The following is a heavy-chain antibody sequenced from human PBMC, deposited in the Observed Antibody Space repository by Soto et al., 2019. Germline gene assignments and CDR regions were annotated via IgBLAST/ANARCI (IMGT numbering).Heavy chain of an antibody. CDR2: IIPIFGTA. CDR3: ARSMRYCSSTSCYWYYYYYGMDV. J-gene: IGHJ6*02. D-gene: IGHD2-2*01. V-gene: IGHV1-69*06. CDR1: GGTFSSYA. Sequence: GASVKVSCKASGGTFSSYAISWVRQAPGQGLEWMGGIIPIFGTANYAQKFQGRVTITADKSTSTAYMELSSLRSEDTAVYYCARSMRYCSSTSCYWYYYYYGMDVWGQGTTVTVSS.